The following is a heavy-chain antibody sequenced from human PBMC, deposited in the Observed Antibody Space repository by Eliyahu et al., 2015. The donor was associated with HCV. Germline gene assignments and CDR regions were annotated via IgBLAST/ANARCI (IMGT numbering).Heavy chain of an antibody. V-gene: IGHV4-38-2*02. CDR2: IYHSGST. CDR1: GYSISSGYY. CDR3: ARTVIHYGSGSHYSFDY. J-gene: IGHJ4*02. D-gene: IGHD3-10*01. Sequence: QVQLQESGPGLVKPSETLSLTCTVXGYSISSGYYWGWIRQPPGKGLEWIGSIYHSGSTYYNPSLKSRVTISVDTSKNQFSLKLSSVTAADTAVYYCARTVIHYGSGSHYSFDYWGQGTLVTVSS.